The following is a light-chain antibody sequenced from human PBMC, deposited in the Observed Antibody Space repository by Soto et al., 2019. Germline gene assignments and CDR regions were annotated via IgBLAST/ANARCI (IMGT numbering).Light chain of an antibody. V-gene: IGLV2-11*01. J-gene: IGLJ1*01. CDR2: AVS. Sequence: QSALTQPRSVSGSPGQSVTISCTGTSSDFGGDDFVSWYQHHPAKAPKLMIYAVSKRPSGVPDRFSGSKSGNTASLTISGLQAEDEADYYCCSYAGRYVFGTGTKVTV. CDR3: CSYAGRYV. CDR1: SSDFGGDDF.